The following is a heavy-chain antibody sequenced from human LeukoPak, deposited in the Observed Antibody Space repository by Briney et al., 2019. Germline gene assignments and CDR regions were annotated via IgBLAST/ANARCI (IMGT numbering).Heavy chain of an antibody. Sequence: PSETLSLTCTVSGGSISSGGYYWSWIRQPPGKGLEWIGYIYDSGSTYYNPSLKSRVTISVDTSKNQFSLKLSSVTAADTAVYYCARDTVRRYCSSTSCYADYYYYGMDVWGQGTTVTVSS. CDR1: GGSISSGGYY. D-gene: IGHD2-2*01. CDR3: ARDTVRRYCSSTSCYADYYYYGMDV. J-gene: IGHJ6*02. V-gene: IGHV4-30-4*08. CDR2: IYDSGST.